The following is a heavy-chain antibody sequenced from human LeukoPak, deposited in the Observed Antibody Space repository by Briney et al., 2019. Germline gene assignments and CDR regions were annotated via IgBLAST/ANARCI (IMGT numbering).Heavy chain of an antibody. CDR3: ARGGHAYYDSSGYRYYFDY. D-gene: IGHD3-22*01. CDR2: ITSSSSYI. V-gene: IGHV3-21*01. J-gene: IGHJ4*02. Sequence: PGGSLRLSCAAPGFTFSTYSMNWVRQAPGKGLEWVSSITSSSSYIYYADSVKGRFTFSRDNAKNSLYLQMNSLRAEDTAVYYCARGGHAYYDSSGYRYYFDYWGQGTLVTVSS. CDR1: GFTFSTYS.